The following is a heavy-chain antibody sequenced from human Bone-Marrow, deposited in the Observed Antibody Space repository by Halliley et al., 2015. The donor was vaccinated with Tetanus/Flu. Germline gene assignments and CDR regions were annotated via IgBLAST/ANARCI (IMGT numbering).Heavy chain of an antibody. CDR3: VNYYYSSGYSD. Sequence: EWMGIFRPTDGTTIYAQMFQGRFTMTWDTSTSTVYMELSSLRSDDTAVYYCVNYYYSSGYSDWGQGTLVTVSS. CDR2: FRPTDGTT. D-gene: IGHD3-22*01. V-gene: IGHV1-46*03. J-gene: IGHJ4*02.